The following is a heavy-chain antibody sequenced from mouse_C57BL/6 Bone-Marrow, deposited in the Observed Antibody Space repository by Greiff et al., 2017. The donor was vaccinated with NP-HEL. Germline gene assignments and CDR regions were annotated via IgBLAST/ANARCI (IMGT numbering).Heavy chain of an antibody. D-gene: IGHD1-1*01. CDR2: INPSTGGT. CDR1: GYSFTGYY. Sequence: VQLQQSGPELVKPGASVKISCKASGYSFTGYYMNWVKQSPEKSLEWIGEINPSTGGTTYNQKFKAKATLTVDKSSSTAYMQLKSLTSEDSAVYYCAIIPPYYGSRRWYFDVWGTGTTVTVSS. CDR3: AIIPPYYGSRRWYFDV. J-gene: IGHJ1*03. V-gene: IGHV1-42*01.